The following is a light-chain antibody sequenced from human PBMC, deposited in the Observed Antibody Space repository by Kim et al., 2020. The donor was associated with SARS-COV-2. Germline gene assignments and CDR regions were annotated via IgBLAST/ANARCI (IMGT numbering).Light chain of an antibody. CDR3: GSYGGSNNLV. J-gene: IGLJ3*02. Sequence: GHSDPIARAGPSLDVGGYKYFPGYQQHPGNAPQRSIYDVNTRPSWVPNRFSGSKSGNTAFLTVSGLQAEDEADYYCGSYGGSNNLVFGGGTKVTVL. V-gene: IGLV2-8*01. CDR2: DVN. CDR1: SLDVGGYKY.